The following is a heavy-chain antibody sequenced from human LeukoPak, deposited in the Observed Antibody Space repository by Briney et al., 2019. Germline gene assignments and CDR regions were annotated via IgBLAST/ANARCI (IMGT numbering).Heavy chain of an antibody. J-gene: IGHJ4*02. Sequence: ASVKVSCKTSGYTFTSYAMNWVRQAPGQGLEWMGWISTNTRNSTYAQGFTGRFVFSLDTSVSTAYLQISSLKAEDTAVYYCAREVAPGGFDYWGQGTLVTVSS. CDR1: GYTFTSYA. CDR3: AREVAPGGFDY. D-gene: IGHD4-23*01. CDR2: ISTNTRNS. V-gene: IGHV7-4-1*02.